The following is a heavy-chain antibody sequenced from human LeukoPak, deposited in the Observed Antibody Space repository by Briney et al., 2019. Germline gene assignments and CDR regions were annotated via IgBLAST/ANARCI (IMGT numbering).Heavy chain of an antibody. Sequence: GGSLRLSCAASGFTFSSYAMHWVRRAPGKGLKWVAVIADDGSNKYYADSVKGRFTISRDNSNNTLYLQMNSLRAEDTAVYYCAKEYSGCLDYWGQGTLVTVSP. CDR3: AKEYSGCLDY. V-gene: IGHV3-30*04. J-gene: IGHJ4*02. D-gene: IGHD6-19*01. CDR1: GFTFSSYA. CDR2: IADDGSNK.